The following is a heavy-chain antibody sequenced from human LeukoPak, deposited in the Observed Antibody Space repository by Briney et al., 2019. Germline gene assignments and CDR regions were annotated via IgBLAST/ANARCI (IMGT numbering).Heavy chain of an antibody. CDR3: AGRAIFGVVKYFDY. D-gene: IGHD3-3*01. Sequence: ASVNVSFKTSVYTFTDYSIHWVGQAAGQGLEWMEWIDPNSGGTYSAQTFQGRVTMTRDTSPSTAYMELSRLTSDDTAVYYCAGRAIFGVVKYFDYWGQGTLVTVSS. V-gene: IGHV1-2*02. CDR1: VYTFTDYS. CDR2: IDPNSGGT. J-gene: IGHJ4*02.